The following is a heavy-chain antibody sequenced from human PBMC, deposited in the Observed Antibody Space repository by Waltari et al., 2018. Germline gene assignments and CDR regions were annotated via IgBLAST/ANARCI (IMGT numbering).Heavy chain of an antibody. Sequence: EVQLLESGGGLVQPGGSLRLSCAASHFSFTTYALSWVRQAPGKGLGWVSTISGNCGGKYDAASVKGRFTISRDYSKNTLYLQMNGLRAEDTAIYYCAKRGVFGSGNSFKNNWFDSWGQGTLVTVSS. J-gene: IGHJ5*01. CDR2: ISGNCGGK. CDR1: HFSFTTYA. CDR3: AKRGVFGSGNSFKNNWFDS. V-gene: IGHV3-23*01. D-gene: IGHD3-10*01.